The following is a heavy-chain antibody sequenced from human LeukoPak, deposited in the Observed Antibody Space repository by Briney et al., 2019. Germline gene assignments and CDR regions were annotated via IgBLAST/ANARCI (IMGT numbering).Heavy chain of an antibody. CDR1: GGSISSSNW. D-gene: IGHD1-26*01. V-gene: IGHV4-4*02. J-gene: IGHJ4*02. Sequence: SETLSLTCAVSGGSISSSNWWSWVRQPPGKGLEWIGEIYHSGSTNYNPSLKSRVTISVDKSKNQFSLKLSSVTAADTAVYYCARDRKLGGRSVVTGVDYWGQGTLVTVSS. CDR2: IYHSGST. CDR3: ARDRKLGGRSVVTGVDY.